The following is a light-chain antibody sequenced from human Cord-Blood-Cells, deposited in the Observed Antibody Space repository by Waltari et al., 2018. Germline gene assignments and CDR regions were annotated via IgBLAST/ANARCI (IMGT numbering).Light chain of an antibody. J-gene: IGLJ2*01. Sequence: QSALTQPASVSGSPGQSITISCTGTSSDVGGYNYVSWYQQHPGKAPKLMIYDVSNRPSGVSNRVSDSKAGNTASLTISGLQAEDEADYYCSSYTSSSTVVFGGGTKLTVL. CDR3: SSYTSSSTVV. V-gene: IGLV2-14*01. CDR2: DVS. CDR1: SSDVGGYNY.